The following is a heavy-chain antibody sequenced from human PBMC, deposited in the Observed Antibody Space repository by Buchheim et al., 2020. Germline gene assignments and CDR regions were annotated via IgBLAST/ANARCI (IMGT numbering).Heavy chain of an antibody. CDR1: GFTFSSYA. CDR3: AREARDNWNYDY. Sequence: EVQLLESGGGSVQPGGSLRLSCAASGFTFSSYAMSWVRQAPGKGLECVSYISGGSDSIYYADSVKGRFTISRDNAKNSLYLQMNNLGDEDTAVYYCAREARDNWNYDYWGQGTL. CDR2: ISGGSDSI. V-gene: IGHV3-48*02. J-gene: IGHJ4*02. D-gene: IGHD2-21*01.